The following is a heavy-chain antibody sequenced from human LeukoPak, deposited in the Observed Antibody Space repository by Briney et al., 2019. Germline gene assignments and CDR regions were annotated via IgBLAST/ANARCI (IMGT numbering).Heavy chain of an antibody. J-gene: IGHJ1*01. CDR3: ARDLDNYSGSGSYYNGDPLFQH. CDR2: INPNSGGT. CDR1: GYTFTGYC. D-gene: IGHD3-10*01. V-gene: IGHV1-2*02. Sequence: GASVKVSCKASGYTFTGYCIHRVRQAPGQGLEWMGWINPNSGGTNYAQKFQGRVTMTRDTSISTGYLELSRLRSDDTAVYYCARDLDNYSGSGSYYNGDPLFQHWGQGTLVTVSS.